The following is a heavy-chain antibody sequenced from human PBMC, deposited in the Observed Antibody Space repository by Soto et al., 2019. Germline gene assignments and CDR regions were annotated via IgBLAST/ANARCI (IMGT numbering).Heavy chain of an antibody. D-gene: IGHD6-25*01. CDR1: GFAFRRYA. CDR2: VSGTGGTT. J-gene: IGHJ4*02. V-gene: IGHV3-23*01. CDR3: AKFIVGTGGSSGWPWFLDS. Sequence: EVQLLESGGNLVQPGGSLRLSCAASGFAFRRYAMTWGRQAPGKGLEWVSAVSGTGGTTYSADTVRGRFTIARDNSKNTLYLQMNGLSPEDSAIYYCAKFIVGTGGSSGWPWFLDSWGQGTLVTVSS.